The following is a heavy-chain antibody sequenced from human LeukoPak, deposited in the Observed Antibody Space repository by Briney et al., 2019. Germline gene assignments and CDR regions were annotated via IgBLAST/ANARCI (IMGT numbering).Heavy chain of an antibody. CDR3: AKDYDYVWGSYRPDAFDI. V-gene: IGHV3-23*01. D-gene: IGHD3-16*02. CDR1: GFTFSSYA. J-gene: IGHJ3*02. CDR2: ISGSGGST. Sequence: GGSLRLSCAASGFTFSSYAMSWVRQAPGKGLEWVSAISGSGGSTYYADSVKGRFTISRGNSKNTLYLQMNSLRAEDTAVYYCAKDYDYVWGSYRPDAFDIWGQGTMVTVSS.